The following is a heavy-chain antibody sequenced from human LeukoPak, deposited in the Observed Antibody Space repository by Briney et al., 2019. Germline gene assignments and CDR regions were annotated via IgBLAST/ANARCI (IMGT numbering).Heavy chain of an antibody. V-gene: IGHV3-30*18. J-gene: IGHJ4*02. CDR2: ISYDGSNK. Sequence: PGGSLRLSCAASGFTFSSYGMHWVRQAPGKGLEWVAVISYDGSNKFYADSVKGRLTISRDNSKNTLYLQMNSLRAEDTAVYYCANELQGYYFDYWGQGTLVTVSS. CDR3: ANELQGYYFDY. CDR1: GFTFSSYG.